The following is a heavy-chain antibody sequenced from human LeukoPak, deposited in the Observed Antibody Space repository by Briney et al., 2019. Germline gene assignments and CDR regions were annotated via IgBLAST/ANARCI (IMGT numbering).Heavy chain of an antibody. J-gene: IGHJ6*02. CDR3: ARFYCSGGSCHYYYGMDV. CDR1: GGSISSSSYY. CDR2: VNHSGST. D-gene: IGHD2-15*01. V-gene: IGHV4-39*07. Sequence: SETLSLTCTVSGGSISSSSYYWGWIRQPPGKGLEWIGEVNHSGSTNYNPSLKSRVTISVDTSKNQFSLKLSSVTAADTAVYYCARFYCSGGSCHYYYGMDVWGQGTTVTVSS.